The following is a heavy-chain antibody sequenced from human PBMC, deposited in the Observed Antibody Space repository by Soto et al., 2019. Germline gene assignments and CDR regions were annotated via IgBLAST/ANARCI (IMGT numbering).Heavy chain of an antibody. CDR2: ISYTGRT. CDR3: ARVSATGTRWIAP. Sequence: QVQLQESGPGLVKPSQTLSLTCSFSGGSINSGAYYWGWIRQHPGKGLEWIGYISYTGRTSSNPSLQSRVTIALDMSESQFSLKLPSVTAADTAVYFCARVSATGTRWIAPWGQGTLVTVSP. D-gene: IGHD6-13*01. CDR1: GGSINSGAYY. J-gene: IGHJ5*02. V-gene: IGHV4-31*03.